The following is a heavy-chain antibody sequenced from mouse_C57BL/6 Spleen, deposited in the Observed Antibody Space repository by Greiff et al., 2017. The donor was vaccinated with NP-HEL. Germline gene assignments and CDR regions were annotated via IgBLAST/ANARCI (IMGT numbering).Heavy chain of an antibody. Sequence: EVKLLESGGGLVQPGGSMKLSCVASGFTFSNYWMNWVRQSPEKGLEWVAQIRLKSDNYATHYAESVKGRFTISRDDSKSSVYLQMNNLRAEDTGIDYCTVPAYYSNPSWFAYWGQGTLVTVSA. V-gene: IGHV6-3*01. CDR1: GFTFSNYW. CDR3: TVPAYYSNPSWFAY. CDR2: IRLKSDNYAT. D-gene: IGHD2-5*01. J-gene: IGHJ3*01.